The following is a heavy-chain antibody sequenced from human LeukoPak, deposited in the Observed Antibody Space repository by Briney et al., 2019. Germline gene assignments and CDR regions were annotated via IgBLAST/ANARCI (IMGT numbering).Heavy chain of an antibody. CDR3: AKDFDYGDYDLYYFDY. CDR1: GFTFSSYA. Sequence: GGSPRLSCAASGFTFSSYAMSWARQAPGKGLEWVSAISGSGGSTYYADSVKGRFTISRDNSKNTLYLQMNSLRAEDTAVYYCAKDFDYGDYDLYYFDYWGQGTLVTVSS. D-gene: IGHD4-17*01. J-gene: IGHJ4*02. V-gene: IGHV3-23*01. CDR2: ISGSGGST.